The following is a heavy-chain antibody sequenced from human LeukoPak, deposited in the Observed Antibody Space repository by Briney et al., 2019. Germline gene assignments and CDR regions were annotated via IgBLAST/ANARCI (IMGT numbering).Heavy chain of an antibody. J-gene: IGHJ4*02. V-gene: IGHV1-8*03. CDR1: GYTFTSYD. Sequence: GASVKVSCKASGYTFTSYDINWVRQATGQGLEWMGWVNPKSGNTGYAQKFQGRVTITRDTSASTAYMELSSLRSEDTAVYYCARDFLGGYDYEGYWGQGTLVTVSS. CDR2: VNPKSGNT. D-gene: IGHD5-12*01. CDR3: ARDFLGGYDYEGY.